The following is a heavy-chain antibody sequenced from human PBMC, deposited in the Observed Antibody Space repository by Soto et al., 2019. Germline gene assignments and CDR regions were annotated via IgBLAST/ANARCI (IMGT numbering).Heavy chain of an antibody. J-gene: IGHJ4*02. CDR3: AKAGSNWYYFDY. Sequence: EVQLLESGGGLLQPGGSLRLSCAASGFTFSSYAMSWVRQAPGKGLEWVSAISGSGGSTFYADSVKARFTISRDNSKNTLYLQMNSLRAEDTSVYYCAKAGSNWYYFDYWGQGTLVTVSS. CDR2: ISGSGGST. D-gene: IGHD6-13*01. CDR1: GFTFSSYA. V-gene: IGHV3-23*01.